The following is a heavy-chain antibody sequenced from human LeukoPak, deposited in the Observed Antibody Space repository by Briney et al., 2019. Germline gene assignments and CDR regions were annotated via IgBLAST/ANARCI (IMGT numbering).Heavy chain of an antibody. CDR1: GGSISSHY. CDR3: ARYRDTAMVTYFDY. V-gene: IGHV4-59*11. J-gene: IGHJ4*02. Sequence: PSETLSLTCTVSGGSISSHYWSWIRQPPGKGLEWIGYIYYSGSTNYNPSLKSRVTISVDTCKNQFSLKLSSVTAADTAVYYCARYRDTAMVTYFDYWGQGTLVTVSS. CDR2: IYYSGST. D-gene: IGHD5-18*01.